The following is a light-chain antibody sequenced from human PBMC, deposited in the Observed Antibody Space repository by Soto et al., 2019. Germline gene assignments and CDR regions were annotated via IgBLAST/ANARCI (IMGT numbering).Light chain of an antibody. CDR2: DAS. CDR3: QQYNSYLLT. J-gene: IGKJ3*01. V-gene: IGKV1-5*01. Sequence: IQLTQSPSTLSASVGDRVTITCRASQRISRSLAWYQQKPGKAPNLLIYDASSLESGVPSRFSGSGFGTEFTLTISSLQPDDFATYYCQQYNSYLLTFGPGTTVDIK. CDR1: QRISRS.